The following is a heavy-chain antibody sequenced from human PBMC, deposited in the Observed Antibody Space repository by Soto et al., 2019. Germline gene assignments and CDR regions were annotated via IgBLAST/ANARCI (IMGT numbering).Heavy chain of an antibody. CDR2: ISAYNGNT. J-gene: IGHJ4*02. Sequence: GASVKVSCKASGYTFTSYGISWVRQAPGQGLEWMGWISAYNGNTNYAQKLQGRVTMTTDTSTSTAYMELRSLRSDDTAVYYCARAGPNPKLGTRPADYWGQGTLVTVSS. V-gene: IGHV1-18*01. D-gene: IGHD7-27*01. CDR3: ARAGPNPKLGTRPADY. CDR1: GYTFTSYG.